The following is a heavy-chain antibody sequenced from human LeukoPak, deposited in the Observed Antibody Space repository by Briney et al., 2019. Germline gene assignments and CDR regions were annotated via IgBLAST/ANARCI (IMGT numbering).Heavy chain of an antibody. D-gene: IGHD4/OR15-4a*01. Sequence: GGSLRLSCAASGFSVSTNYMSWVRQAPGKGLEWVSVIYSHGSTYYADSVKGRFTISRDNSKNTLYLQMSSLRAEDTAVYYCARPKIANSSEIYFDQWGQGTLVTVSS. CDR3: ARPKIANSSEIYFDQ. CDR2: IYSHGST. V-gene: IGHV3-66*04. J-gene: IGHJ4*02. CDR1: GFSVSTNY.